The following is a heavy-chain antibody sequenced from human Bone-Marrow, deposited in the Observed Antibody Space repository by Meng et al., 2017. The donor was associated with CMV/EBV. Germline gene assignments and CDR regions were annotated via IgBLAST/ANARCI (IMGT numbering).Heavy chain of an antibody. Sequence: SVKVSCKASGGTFSRSAISWVRQAPGQGLEWMGGIIPILALANYAQKFQGRVTITADKSTSTAYMELSSLRSEDTAVYYCASGIAARRGWFDPWGQGTLVTVYS. V-gene: IGHV1-69*10. CDR1: GGTFSRSA. D-gene: IGHD6-6*01. CDR2: IIPILALA. CDR3: ASGIAARRGWFDP. J-gene: IGHJ5*02.